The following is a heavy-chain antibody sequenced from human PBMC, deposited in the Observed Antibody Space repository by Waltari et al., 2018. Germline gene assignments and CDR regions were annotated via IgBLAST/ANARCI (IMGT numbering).Heavy chain of an antibody. D-gene: IGHD2-2*01. CDR2: IYHSGST. CDR1: GGSIRSSNW. CDR3: ARVTYCSSTSCYGGYFDY. Sequence: QVQLQESGPGLVKPSGTLSLTCAVSGGSIRSSNWGSWVRQPPGKGLEWIGEIYHSGSTNYNPSLKSRVTISVDKSKNQFSLKLSSVTAADTAVYYCARVTYCSSTSCYGGYFDYWGQGTLVTVSS. V-gene: IGHV4-4*02. J-gene: IGHJ4*02.